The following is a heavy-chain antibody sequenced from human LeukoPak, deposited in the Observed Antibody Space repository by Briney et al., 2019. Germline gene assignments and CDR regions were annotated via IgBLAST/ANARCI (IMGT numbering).Heavy chain of an antibody. D-gene: IGHD1-26*01. CDR2: IFYSGST. Sequence: SETLSLTCTVSGGSISSSSYYWGWIRQPPGKGLEWIGSIFYSGSTYYNPSLKSRVTISVDTSKNQFSLQLNSVTPEDTAVYYCAKDSGSYYVGYAFDIWGQGTMVTVSS. CDR1: GGSISSSSYY. V-gene: IGHV4-39*01. J-gene: IGHJ3*02. CDR3: AKDSGSYYVGYAFDI.